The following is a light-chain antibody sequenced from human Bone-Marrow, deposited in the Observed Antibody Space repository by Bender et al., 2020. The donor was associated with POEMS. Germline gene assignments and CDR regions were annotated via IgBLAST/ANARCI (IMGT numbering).Light chain of an antibody. Sequence: NFMLTQPHSVSESPGKTVTISCSGSGGSIASNFVQWYQQRPGSAPTIVIYEDDERPSGVPDRFSGSIDRSSNSASLTISGLKTEDEADYYCQSYDSSNHAVFGGGTKLTVL. J-gene: IGLJ7*01. CDR2: EDD. V-gene: IGLV6-57*02. CDR1: GGSIASNF. CDR3: QSYDSSNHAV.